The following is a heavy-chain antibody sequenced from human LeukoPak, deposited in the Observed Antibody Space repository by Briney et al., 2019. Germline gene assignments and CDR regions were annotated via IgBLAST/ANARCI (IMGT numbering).Heavy chain of an antibody. Sequence: PGRSLRLSCAASGFTFSSYAMHWVRQAPGKGLEWVAVASYDGSNKYYADSVKGRLTISRDNSKNTLYLQKNSLRAEDTAVYYCAKGNHFFGSGSYRWFDPWGQETLVTVSS. D-gene: IGHD3-10*01. J-gene: IGHJ5*02. V-gene: IGHV3-30*04. CDR1: GFTFSSYA. CDR2: ASYDGSNK. CDR3: AKGNHFFGSGSYRWFDP.